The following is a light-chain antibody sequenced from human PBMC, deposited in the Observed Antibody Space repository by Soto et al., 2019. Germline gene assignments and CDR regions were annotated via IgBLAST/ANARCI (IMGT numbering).Light chain of an antibody. CDR3: QHYNSYSEA. V-gene: IGKV1-5*03. CDR2: KAS. Sequence: IHMTQSPSTLSGSVGERVTITCRASQTISSWLAWYQQKPGKAPKLLIYKASTLKSGVPSRFSGSGSGTEFTLTISSLQPDDFATYYCQHYNSYSEAFGQGTKVGI. J-gene: IGKJ1*01. CDR1: QTISSW.